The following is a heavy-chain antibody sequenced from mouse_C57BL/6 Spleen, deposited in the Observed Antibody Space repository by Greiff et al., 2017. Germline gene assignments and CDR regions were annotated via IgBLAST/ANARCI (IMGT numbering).Heavy chain of an antibody. CDR3: ARDSYYYGSSWPY. CDR1: GFTFTDYY. J-gene: IGHJ3*01. V-gene: IGHV7-3*01. D-gene: IGHD1-1*01. CDR2: IRNKANGYTT. Sequence: EVQLVESGGGLVQPGGSLSLSCAASGFTFTDYYMSWVRQPPGKALEWLGFIRNKANGYTTEYSSSVKGRFTISRDNSQSILYLQMSALTAEDSATYYCARDSYYYGSSWPYWGQGTLVTVSA.